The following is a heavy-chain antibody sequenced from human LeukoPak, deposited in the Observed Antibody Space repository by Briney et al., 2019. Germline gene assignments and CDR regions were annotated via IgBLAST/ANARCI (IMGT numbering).Heavy chain of an antibody. J-gene: IGHJ4*02. CDR3: ARGNGNFDY. V-gene: IGHV4-61*02. Sequence: SETLSLTCTVSGGSISSGSYYWSWIRQPAGKGLEGIGRIYTSGSTNYNPSLKSRVTISVDTSKNQFSLRLTSVTAADTAVYYCARGNGNFDYWGQGTLVTVSS. CDR2: IYTSGST. CDR1: GGSISSGSYY. D-gene: IGHD1-1*01.